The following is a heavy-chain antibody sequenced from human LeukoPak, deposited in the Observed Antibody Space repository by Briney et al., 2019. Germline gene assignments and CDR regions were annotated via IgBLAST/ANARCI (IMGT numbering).Heavy chain of an antibody. CDR1: GFTFSSHA. D-gene: IGHD1-1*01. J-gene: IGHJ6*02. Sequence: PGGSLRLSCAASGFTFSSHAMSWVRQAPGKGLEWVSAISGSGGSTYYADSVKGRFTISRDNSKNTLYLQMNSLRAEDTAVYYCAKFHDTDYYYGMDVWGQGTTVTVSS. CDR3: AKFHDTDYYYGMDV. V-gene: IGHV3-23*01. CDR2: ISGSGGST.